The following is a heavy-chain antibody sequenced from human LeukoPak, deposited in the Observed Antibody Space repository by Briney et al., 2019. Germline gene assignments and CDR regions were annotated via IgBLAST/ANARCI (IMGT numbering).Heavy chain of an antibody. J-gene: IGHJ5*02. CDR1: GGSFSDYY. V-gene: IGHV4-34*01. CDR2: SYQSGST. Sequence: KPSETLSLTCAVYGGSFSDYYWSWIRQPPGKGLEWIGESYQSGSTNYNPSLKSRVTISVDTSKSQFSLKLTSVTAADTAVYYCARHLPIVGAFKAWGQGTLVTVSS. D-gene: IGHD1-26*01. CDR3: ARHLPIVGAFKA.